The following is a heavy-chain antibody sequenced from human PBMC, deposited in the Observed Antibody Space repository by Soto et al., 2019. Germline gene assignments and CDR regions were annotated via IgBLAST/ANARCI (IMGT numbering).Heavy chain of an antibody. CDR3: VRGGGNVYDWFYFDY. CDR2: ISNGYTAT. CDR1: GFTFSDYY. Sequence: QVQLVESGGGLVKPGGSLRLSCAASGFTFSDYYMSWIRQAPGTGLEWVSYISNGYTATYYADSVKGGFTISMDNTKNSLHLQMNSLRAEDTAVYYCVRGGGNVYDWFYFDYWGQGTLVTASS. D-gene: IGHD5-12*01. V-gene: IGHV3-11*01. J-gene: IGHJ4*02.